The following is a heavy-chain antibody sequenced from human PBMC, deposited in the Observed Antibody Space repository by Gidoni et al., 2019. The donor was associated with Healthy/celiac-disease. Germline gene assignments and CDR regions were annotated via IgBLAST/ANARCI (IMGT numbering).Heavy chain of an antibody. CDR3: ARDSPPDSGYYIPTFFDL. D-gene: IGHD3-3*01. Sequence: EVQLVESGGGLVQPGGSLRLSCAASGFTFSSYWMSWVRQAPGKGLEWVANIKQDGSEKYYVDSVKGRFTISRDNAKNSLYLQMNSLRAEDTAVYYCARDSPPDSGYYIPTFFDLWGRGTLVTVSS. J-gene: IGHJ2*01. V-gene: IGHV3-7*01. CDR1: GFTFSSYW. CDR2: IKQDGSEK.